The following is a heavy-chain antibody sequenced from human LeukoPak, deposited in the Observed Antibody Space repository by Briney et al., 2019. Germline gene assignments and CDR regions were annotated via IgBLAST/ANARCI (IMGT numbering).Heavy chain of an antibody. CDR1: GGSISSYY. Sequence: SSETLSLTCTVSGGSISSYYWSWIRQPPGKGLEWIGYIYYSGSTNYNPSLKSRVTISQDTSKNQFSLKLSSVTAADTAVYYCATWSIATSSLDYWGRGTLVTVSS. V-gene: IGHV4-59*01. CDR3: ATWSIATSSLDY. CDR2: IYYSGST. D-gene: IGHD2-8*02. J-gene: IGHJ4*02.